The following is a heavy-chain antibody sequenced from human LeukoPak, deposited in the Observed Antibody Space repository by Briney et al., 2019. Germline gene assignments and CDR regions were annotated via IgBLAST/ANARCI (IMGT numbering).Heavy chain of an antibody. CDR2: INTDGSST. CDR3: ARDPERRVKIVVVGGDDAFDI. CDR1: GFTFSSYW. V-gene: IGHV3-74*01. J-gene: IGHJ3*02. Sequence: GGSLRLSCAASGFTFSSYWMHWVRQAPGKGLVWVSRINTDGSSTSYADSVKGRFTISRDNAKNTLCLQMNSLRAEDTAVYYCARDPERRVKIVVVGGDDAFDIWGQGTMVTVSS. D-gene: IGHD3-22*01.